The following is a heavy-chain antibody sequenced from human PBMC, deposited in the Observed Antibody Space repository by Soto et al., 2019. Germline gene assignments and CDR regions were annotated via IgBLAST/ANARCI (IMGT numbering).Heavy chain of an antibody. D-gene: IGHD6-6*01. CDR3: AKDSWRRSSYSCYYYYGMDV. V-gene: IGHV3-23*01. CDR2: ISGSGGST. CDR1: GFTFSSYA. J-gene: IGHJ6*02. Sequence: EVQLLESGGGLVQHGGSLRLSCAASGFTFSSYAMSWVRQAPGKGLEWVSAISGSGGSTYYADSVKGRFTISRDNSKNTLYLQMNSLRAEDTAVYYCAKDSWRRSSYSCYYYYGMDVWGQGTTVTVSS.